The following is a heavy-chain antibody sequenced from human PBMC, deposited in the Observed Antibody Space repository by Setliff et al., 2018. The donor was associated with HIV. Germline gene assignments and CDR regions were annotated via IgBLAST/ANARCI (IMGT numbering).Heavy chain of an antibody. D-gene: IGHD3-10*01. CDR2: ISGSGGVM. Sequence: GGSMRLSCAVSGFSFSDYFMTWIRQAPGKGLEWVSYISGSGGVMAYADSVKGRFTISRDNAKNSMYLQMNSLRVEDTATYYCARARGSVGYYGSGTMYHMDVWGKGTTVTVSS. J-gene: IGHJ6*03. V-gene: IGHV3-11*01. CDR1: GFSFSDYF. CDR3: ARARGSVGYYGSGTMYHMDV.